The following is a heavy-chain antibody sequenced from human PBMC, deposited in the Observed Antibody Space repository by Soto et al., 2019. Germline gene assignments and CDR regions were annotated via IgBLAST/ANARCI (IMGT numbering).Heavy chain of an antibody. CDR2: IIPIFGTA. D-gene: IGHD5-12*01. CDR3: ASEVATMPYGMDG. V-gene: IGHV1-69*13. J-gene: IGHJ6*02. Sequence: SGKVSCKASGGTFSSYAISWVRQAPGQGLEWMGGIIPIFGTANYAQKFQGRVTITADESTSTTYMELSSLRSEDTAVYYGASEVATMPYGMDGCGQGTTVTGS. CDR1: GGTFSSYA.